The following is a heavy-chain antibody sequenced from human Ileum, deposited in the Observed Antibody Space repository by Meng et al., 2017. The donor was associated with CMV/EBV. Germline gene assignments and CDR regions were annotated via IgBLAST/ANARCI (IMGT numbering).Heavy chain of an antibody. CDR3: TTRGLGFDSSLFDF. CDR2: IHYNEKT. Sequence: HLQLRHPDPGLVKPSATLSLTCPVFGGSINSNNYFWGWIRQAPGKGPEWIGSIHYNEKTYYNPPFKSRVTISVDTSNKQVSLNLNSVTAADTAVYYCTTRGLGFDSSLFDFWGQGTLVTVSS. J-gene: IGHJ4*02. V-gene: IGHV4-39*07. CDR1: GGSINSNNYF. D-gene: IGHD3-22*01.